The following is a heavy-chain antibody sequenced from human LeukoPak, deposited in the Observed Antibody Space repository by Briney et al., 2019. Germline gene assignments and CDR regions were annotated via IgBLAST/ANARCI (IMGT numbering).Heavy chain of an antibody. D-gene: IGHD3-10*01. J-gene: IGHJ4*02. Sequence: PGGSLTLSCAASGLTFSSYAMHWVRQAPGKGLEWVAVISYDGSNKYYADSVKGRFTISRDNSKNTLYLQMNSLRAEDTAVYYCARGTVWFGELLSLDYWGQGTLVTVSS. CDR2: ISYDGSNK. V-gene: IGHV3-30*04. CDR3: ARGTVWFGELLSLDY. CDR1: GLTFSSYA.